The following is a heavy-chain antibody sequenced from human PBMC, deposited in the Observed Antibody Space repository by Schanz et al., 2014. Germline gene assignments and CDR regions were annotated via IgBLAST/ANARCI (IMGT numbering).Heavy chain of an antibody. CDR1: GFTFNSYA. CDR2: ISHSDGSK. V-gene: IGHV3-23*01. CDR3: AKDPSHGDYDYSFDY. D-gene: IGHD3-22*01. Sequence: EVQLLESGGGLVRPGGSLRLSCAASGFTFNSYAMTWVRQAPGKGLEWVSSISHSDGSKYYADSVKGRFTISRDNSENTLYLQMNSLRAEDTAVYYCAKDPSHGDYDYSFDYWGQGTLVTVSS. J-gene: IGHJ4*02.